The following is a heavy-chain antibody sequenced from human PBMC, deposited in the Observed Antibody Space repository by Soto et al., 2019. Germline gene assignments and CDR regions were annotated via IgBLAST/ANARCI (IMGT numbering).Heavy chain of an antibody. CDR2: MFYRCSS. Sequence: SETLSLTCTVSGDSASSASYHWSWIRQVPGKNLEWIGYMFYRCSSYYNPSLKSRVSTSLDPSKNQLSLNLNSVTAADTAVYYCARGTYGDNSVWGYWGQGVLVTV. D-gene: IGHD4-17*01. J-gene: IGHJ4*02. V-gene: IGHV4-31*03. CDR1: GDSASSASYH. CDR3: ARGTYGDNSVWGY.